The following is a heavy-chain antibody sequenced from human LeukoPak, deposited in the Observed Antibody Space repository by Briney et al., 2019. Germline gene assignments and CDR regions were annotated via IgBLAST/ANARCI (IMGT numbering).Heavy chain of an antibody. CDR1: GLIFNTYG. D-gene: IGHD3-10*01. CDR3: AKDQGSGSGSYSWGYFDY. CDR2: ISGSGGTT. J-gene: IGHJ4*02. V-gene: IGHV3-23*01. Sequence: PGGTLRLSCAASGLIFNTYGMNWVRQAPGKGLEWVSSISGSGGTTYYADSVKGRFTISRDNFKNTVFLQMNSLSDEDTAVYCAKDQGSGSGSYSWGYFDYWGQGTLVTVSS.